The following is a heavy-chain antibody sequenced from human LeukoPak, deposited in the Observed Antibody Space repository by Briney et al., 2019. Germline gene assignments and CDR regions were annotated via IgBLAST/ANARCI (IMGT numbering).Heavy chain of an antibody. Sequence: SETLSLACTVPGGSISSYYWRWIRQPPGKGLEWIGYIYYSGSTNYNPSLKSRVTISVDTSKNQFSLKLSSVTAADTAVYYCARGRSSMVRGYYYYYMDVWGKGTTVTISS. CDR2: IYYSGST. CDR3: ARGRSSMVRGYYYYYMDV. V-gene: IGHV4-59*01. J-gene: IGHJ6*03. D-gene: IGHD3-10*01. CDR1: GGSISSYY.